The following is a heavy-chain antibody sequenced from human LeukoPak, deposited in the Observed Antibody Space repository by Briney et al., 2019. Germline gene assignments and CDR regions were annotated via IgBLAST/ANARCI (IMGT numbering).Heavy chain of an antibody. J-gene: IGHJ6*02. CDR3: ARDLGGYGYYGMDV. CDR1: GFTLSGFA. Sequence: GRSLRLSCAASGFTLSGFAMHWVRQAPDKGLEWVAVLLHDGSEKYYADSVKGRSTISRDTSKNMVYLQMNSLRAEETAVYYCARDLGGYGYYGMDVWGQGTTVTVSS. D-gene: IGHD3-22*01. CDR2: LLHDGSEK. V-gene: IGHV3-30-3*01.